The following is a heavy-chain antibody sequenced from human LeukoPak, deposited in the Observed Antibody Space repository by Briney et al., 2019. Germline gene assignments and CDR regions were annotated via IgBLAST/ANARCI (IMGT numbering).Heavy chain of an antibody. CDR3: ARAKGGSYSVRYFDY. D-gene: IGHD1-26*01. CDR2: INSDGSSS. Sequence: GGSLRLSCAASGFAFSSYWMHWVRQAPGKGLVWVSRINSDGSSSDYADSVKGRFTISRDNAKNTLSLQMNSLRAEDTAVYYCARAKGGSYSVRYFDYWGQGTLVTVSS. J-gene: IGHJ4*02. CDR1: GFAFSSYW. V-gene: IGHV3-74*01.